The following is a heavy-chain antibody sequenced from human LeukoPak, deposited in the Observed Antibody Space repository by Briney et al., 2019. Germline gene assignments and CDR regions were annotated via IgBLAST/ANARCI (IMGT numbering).Heavy chain of an antibody. CDR1: GYTFTSYD. CDR3: ARGPAYSSSWLDY. V-gene: IGHV1-8*03. Sequence: ASVRVSCKASGYTFTSYDINWVRQATGQGLEWMGWMNPNSGNTGYAQKFQGRVTITRNTSISTAYMELSRLRSDDTAVYYCARGPAYSSSWLDYWGQGTLVTVSS. CDR2: MNPNSGNT. D-gene: IGHD6-13*01. J-gene: IGHJ4*02.